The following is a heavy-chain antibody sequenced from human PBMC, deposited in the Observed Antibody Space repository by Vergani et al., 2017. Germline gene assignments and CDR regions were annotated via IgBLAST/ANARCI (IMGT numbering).Heavy chain of an antibody. CDR2: IKSKTDGGTT. V-gene: IGHV3-15*01. J-gene: IGHJ5*02. D-gene: IGHD3-10*01. CDR1: GFTFSNAW. Sequence: EVQLLESGGGLVQPGGSLRLSCAASGFTFSNAWMSWVRQAPGKGLEWVGRIKSKTDGGTTDYAAPVKGRFTISRDNSKNTLYLQMNSLRAEDTAVYYCARVTFGEKDNWFDPWGQGTLVTVSS. CDR3: ARVTFGEKDNWFDP.